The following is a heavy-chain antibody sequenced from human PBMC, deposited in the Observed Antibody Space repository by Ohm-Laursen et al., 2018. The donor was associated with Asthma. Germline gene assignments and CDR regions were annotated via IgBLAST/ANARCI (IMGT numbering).Heavy chain of an antibody. D-gene: IGHD3-9*01. CDR1: GASVGDSTWS. J-gene: IGHJ5*02. CDR3: ARLDWVQSMFDT. CDR2: MSYRGGI. V-gene: IGHV4-61*01. Sequence: SETLSLTCSVSGASVGDSTWSWSWIRQPPGGELEFIAYMSYRGGINYNPSLQSRVTLSIDTSKNEVSLRLISVTAADTALYFCARLDWVQSMFDTWGQGNLVTVSS.